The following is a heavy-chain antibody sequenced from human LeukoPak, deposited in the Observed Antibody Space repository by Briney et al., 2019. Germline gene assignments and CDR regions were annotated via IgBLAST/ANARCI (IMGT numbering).Heavy chain of an antibody. CDR1: GFTFTSSA. D-gene: IGHD4-23*01. J-gene: IGHJ6*02. V-gene: IGHV1-58*02. CDR2: IVVGSGNT. Sequence: ASVKVSCKASGFTFTSSAMQWVRQARGQRLEWIGWIVVGSGNTNYAQKFQERVTITRDMSTSTAYMELSSLRSEDTAVYCCAATSTYGGLTYYYYGMDVWGQGTTVTVSS. CDR3: AATSTYGGLTYYYYGMDV.